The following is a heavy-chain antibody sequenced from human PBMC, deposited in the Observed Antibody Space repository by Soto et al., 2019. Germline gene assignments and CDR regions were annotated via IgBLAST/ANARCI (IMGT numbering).Heavy chain of an antibody. CDR3: ARGNRFSDWFDP. D-gene: IGHD3-3*01. CDR2: IYSSGST. Sequence: SETLSLTCTVSGGAISTYYWTWIRQPAGKGLEWIGRIYSSGSTKYNPSLQSRVTMSLDTSNNQFSLRLTSVTTADTAVYYWARGNRFSDWFDPWCPGTLLTVST. V-gene: IGHV4-4*07. CDR1: GGAISTYY. J-gene: IGHJ5*02.